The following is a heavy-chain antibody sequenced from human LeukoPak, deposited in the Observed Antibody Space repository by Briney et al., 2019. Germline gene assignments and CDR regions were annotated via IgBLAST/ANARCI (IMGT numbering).Heavy chain of an antibody. CDR2: IEYGGGSA. J-gene: IGHJ4*02. V-gene: IGHV3-23*01. Sequence: GVSLRLSCIVSGFTLCGYEMGWIRQAPGKGREGFVSIEYGGGSAYYADSVKGRFSISREDCKHTLYLQLNSRRADDASLCDCTRNSGWDGISWGQGTLVTVS. CDR1: GFTLCGYE. D-gene: IGHD6-19*01. CDR3: TRNSGWDGIS.